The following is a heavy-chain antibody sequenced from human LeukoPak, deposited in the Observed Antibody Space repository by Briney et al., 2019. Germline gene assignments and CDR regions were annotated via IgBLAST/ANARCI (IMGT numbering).Heavy chain of an antibody. CDR3: ARDLGVGASDY. V-gene: IGHV4-59*01. D-gene: IGHD1-26*01. CDR1: GGSIRNYY. CDR2: IYYSGST. Sequence: PSETLSLTCTVSGGSIRNYYWSWIRQPPGKGLEWIGYIYYSGSTNYNPSLKSRVTISVDTSKNQFSLKLSSVTAADTAVYYCARDLGVGASDYWGQGTLVTVSS. J-gene: IGHJ4*02.